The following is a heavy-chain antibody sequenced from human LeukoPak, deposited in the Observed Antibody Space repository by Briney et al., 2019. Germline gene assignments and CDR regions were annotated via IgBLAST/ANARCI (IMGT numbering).Heavy chain of an antibody. CDR3: ARENRRITMIVVVRGWFDP. CDR1: GFTFSSYG. D-gene: IGHD3-22*01. Sequence: PGGSLRLSCAASGFTFSSYGMHWVRQAPGKGLEWVAVISYDGSNKYYADSVKGRFTISRDNSKNTLYLQMNSLRAEDTAVYYCARENRRITMIVVVRGWFDPWGQGTLVTVSS. CDR2: ISYDGSNK. V-gene: IGHV3-30*03. J-gene: IGHJ5*02.